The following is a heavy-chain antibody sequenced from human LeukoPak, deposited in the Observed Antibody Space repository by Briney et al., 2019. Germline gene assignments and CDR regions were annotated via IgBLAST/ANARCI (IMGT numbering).Heavy chain of an antibody. CDR2: IYHSGST. CDR3: ARHDEWELCDY. CDR1: GYSISSGYY. J-gene: IGHJ4*02. Sequence: SETLSLTCTVSGYSISSGYYWGWIRQPPGKGLEWIGSIYHSGSTYYNPSLKSRVTISVDTSKNQFSLKLSSVTAADTAVYYCARHDEWELCDYWGQGTLVTVSS. D-gene: IGHD1-26*01. V-gene: IGHV4-38-2*02.